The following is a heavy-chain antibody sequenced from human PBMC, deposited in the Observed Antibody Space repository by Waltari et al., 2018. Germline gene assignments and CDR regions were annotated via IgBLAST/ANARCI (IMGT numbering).Heavy chain of an antibody. CDR2: IDPNSGGT. D-gene: IGHD3-22*01. J-gene: IGHJ6*02. CDR1: GYTFTGYY. V-gene: IGHV1-2*02. Sequence: QVQLVQSGAEVKKPGASVKVSCKASGYTFTGYYMHWVRQAPGQGLGWMGWIDPNSGGTNYAQKLQGRVTMTRDTSISTAYMELSRLRSDDTAVYYCAQGHYYDSGGYYGMDVWGQGTTVTVSS. CDR3: AQGHYYDSGGYYGMDV.